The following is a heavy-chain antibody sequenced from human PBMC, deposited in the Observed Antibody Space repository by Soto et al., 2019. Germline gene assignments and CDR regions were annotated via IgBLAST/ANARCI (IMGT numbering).Heavy chain of an antibody. CDR2: ISNSGFST. J-gene: IGHJ4*02. CDR1: GFTFSNYP. Sequence: PGGSLRLSCAASGFTFSNYPMNWVRQAPGKGLEWVSTISNSGFSTYYADSVKGRFTISRDNSKNTLYLQMKSLRAEDTAVYFCAKHRGPTTYYFDCWGQGTLVTVSS. D-gene: IGHD1-1*01. CDR3: AKHRGPTTYYFDC. V-gene: IGHV3-23*01.